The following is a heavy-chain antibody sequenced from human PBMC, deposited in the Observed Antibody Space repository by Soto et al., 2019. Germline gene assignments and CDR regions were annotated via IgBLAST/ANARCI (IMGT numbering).Heavy chain of an antibody. Sequence: QVQLQESGPGLVKPSETLSLTCTVSGGSITTYYWSWIRQPLGKGLEWIGYIYYSGSTNYNPSLKSRVTISLDRSKNQFSLKLSSVTAAYTAVYYCARGGSSSWYHWFDPWGQGTLVTVSS. V-gene: IGHV4-59*01. CDR1: GGSITTYY. CDR2: IYYSGST. CDR3: ARGGSSSWYHWFDP. J-gene: IGHJ5*02. D-gene: IGHD6-13*01.